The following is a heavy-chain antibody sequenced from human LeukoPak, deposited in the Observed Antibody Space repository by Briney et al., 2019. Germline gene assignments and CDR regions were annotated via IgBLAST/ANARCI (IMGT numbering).Heavy chain of an antibody. V-gene: IGHV3-48*03. CDR3: ARGYSYGQLYHFDY. CDR1: GFTFDDYG. D-gene: IGHD5-18*01. Sequence: GGSLRLSCAASGFTFDDYGMSWVRQAPGKGLEWVSYISSSGSTTYYADSVKGRFTISRDSATNSLYLQMNSLRAEDTAVYYCARGYSYGQLYHFDYWGQGTLVTVSS. CDR2: ISSSGSTT. J-gene: IGHJ4*02.